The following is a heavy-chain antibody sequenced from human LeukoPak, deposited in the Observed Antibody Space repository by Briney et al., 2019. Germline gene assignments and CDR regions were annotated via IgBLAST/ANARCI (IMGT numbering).Heavy chain of an antibody. CDR1: GGSISSGGYY. J-gene: IGHJ4*02. CDR3: ARGLLRSLNFDY. V-gene: IGHV4-31*03. CDR2: IYYSGST. D-gene: IGHD4-17*01. Sequence: PSQTLSLTCTVSGGSISSGGYYWSWIRQHPGKGLEWIGYIYYSGSTYYNPSLKSRVTISVDTSKNQFSLKLSSVTAADTAVYYCARGLLRSLNFDYWGQGTLVTVSS.